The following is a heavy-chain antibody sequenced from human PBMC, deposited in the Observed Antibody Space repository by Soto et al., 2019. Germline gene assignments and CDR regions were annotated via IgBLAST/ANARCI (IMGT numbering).Heavy chain of an antibody. V-gene: IGHV1-18*01. Sequence: QVQLVQSGAEVKKPGASVKVSCKASGYTFASYAISWMRQAPGQGLEWMGWISAYNGNTNYAQKPQGTVTMTTDTSTSTAYMALRSLRSDETAVYYCARDPPPPDYWGQGTLVTVSS. CDR3: ARDPPPPDY. J-gene: IGHJ4*02. CDR2: ISAYNGNT. CDR1: GYTFASYA.